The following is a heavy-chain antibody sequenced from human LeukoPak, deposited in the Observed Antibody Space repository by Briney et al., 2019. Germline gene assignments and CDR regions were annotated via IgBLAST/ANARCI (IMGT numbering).Heavy chain of an antibody. CDR1: GFTFSSYG. CDR3: AKDLGTTVVTPY. CDR2: ISYDGSNK. V-gene: IGHV3-30*18. J-gene: IGHJ4*02. D-gene: IGHD4-23*01. Sequence: GRSLRLSCAASGFTFSSYGMHWVCQAPGKGLEWVAVISYDGSNKYYADSVKGRFTISRDNSKNTLYLQMNSLRAEDTAVYYCAKDLGTTVVTPYWGQGTLVTVSS.